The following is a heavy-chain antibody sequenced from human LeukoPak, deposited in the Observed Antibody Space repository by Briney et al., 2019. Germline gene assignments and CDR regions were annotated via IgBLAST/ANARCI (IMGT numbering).Heavy chain of an antibody. D-gene: IGHD2-15*01. CDR3: AKSPVSSCRGSFCYPFDY. V-gene: IGHV3-23*01. CDR2: ISGSGDST. Sequence: GGSLRLSCAASGFTFSNYAMSWVRQAPGKGLEWVSSISGSGDSTYYADSVKGRFTISRDNSKNTLYLQMNSLRVEDTAVYFCAKSPVSSCRGSFCYPFDYWGQGNLVTVSS. J-gene: IGHJ4*02. CDR1: GFTFSNYA.